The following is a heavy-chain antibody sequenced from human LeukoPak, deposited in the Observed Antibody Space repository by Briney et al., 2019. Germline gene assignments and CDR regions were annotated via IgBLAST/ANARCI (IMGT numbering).Heavy chain of an antibody. J-gene: IGHJ3*02. CDR2: IYSGDSDT. CDR1: GYSFPNYW. CDR3: ARSRAEKVPVWGSYRHHDAFDI. D-gene: IGHD3-16*02. V-gene: IGHV5-51*01. Sequence: GEALQISFKGSGYSFPNYWIGWVRPMPGKGLGWMGIIYSGDSDTTYKPSFQGQVTISADKSISTAYLQWSSLKASDTAMYYCARSRAEKVPVWGSYRHHDAFDIWGQGTRVTVSP.